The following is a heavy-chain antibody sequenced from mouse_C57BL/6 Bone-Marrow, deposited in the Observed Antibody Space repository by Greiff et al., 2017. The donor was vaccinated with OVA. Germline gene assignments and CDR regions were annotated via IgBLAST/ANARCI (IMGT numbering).Heavy chain of an antibody. CDR3: ARHSNYVDAMDY. V-gene: IGHV1-74*01. CDR2: IHPSDSDT. D-gene: IGHD2-5*01. CDR1: GYTFTSYW. Sequence: QVQLQQPGAELVKPGASVKVSCKASGYTFTSYWMHWVKQRPGQGLEWIGRIHPSDSDTNYNQKFKGKATLTVDKSSSTAYMQLSSLTSEDSAVYYFARHSNYVDAMDYWGQGTSVTVSS. J-gene: IGHJ4*01.